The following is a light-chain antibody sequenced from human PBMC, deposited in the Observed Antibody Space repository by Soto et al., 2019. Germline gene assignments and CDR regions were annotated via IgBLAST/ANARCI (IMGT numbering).Light chain of an antibody. J-gene: IGKJ3*01. CDR1: QNIDSR. CDR2: DAS. V-gene: IGKV1-5*01. Sequence: DIQMAQSPSTLSASVGDRVTITCRASQNIDSRLAWYQQKTGKAPKLLVYDASTLERGVTSTFSGSGSGTDFTLTITNLQPEDFATYYCQQYNSFSLFTFGPGTKVETK. CDR3: QQYNSFSLFT.